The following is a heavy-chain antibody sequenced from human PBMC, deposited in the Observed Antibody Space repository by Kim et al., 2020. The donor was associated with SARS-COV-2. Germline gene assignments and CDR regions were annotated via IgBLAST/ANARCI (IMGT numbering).Heavy chain of an antibody. V-gene: IGHV6-1*01. J-gene: IGHJ3*02. CDR1: GDSVSSNSAA. CDR2: TYYRSKWYN. Sequence: SQTLSLTCAISGDSVSSNSAAWNWIRQSPSRGLEWMGRTYYRSKWYNDYAVSVKSRITINPDTSKNQFSLQLNSVTPEDTAVYYCARDRYSYGYEWGAFDIWGQGTMVTVSS. CDR3: ARDRYSYGYEWGAFDI. D-gene: IGHD5-18*01.